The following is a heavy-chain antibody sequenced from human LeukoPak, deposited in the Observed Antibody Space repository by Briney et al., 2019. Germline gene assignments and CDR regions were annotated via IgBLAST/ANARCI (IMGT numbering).Heavy chain of an antibody. D-gene: IGHD6-6*01. Sequence: SETLSLTCAVYIDSFTNYYWNWIRQTPGKGREWIGEVNDSGGTNINPSLRSRVILSVDTSKNQFSLKLSSVTAADTAVYYCARGAAARPYYYYYMDVWGKGTTVTVSS. J-gene: IGHJ6*03. V-gene: IGHV4-34*01. CDR3: ARGAAARPYYYYYMDV. CDR1: IDSFTNYY. CDR2: VNDSGGT.